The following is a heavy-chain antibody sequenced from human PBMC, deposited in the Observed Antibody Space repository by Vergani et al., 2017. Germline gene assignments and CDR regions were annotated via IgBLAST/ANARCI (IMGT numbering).Heavy chain of an antibody. J-gene: IGHJ6*02. D-gene: IGHD6-13*01. Sequence: QVQLQESGPGLVKPSQTLSLTCTVSDGSISSYYWSWIRQPPGKGLEWIGYIYYSGSTNYNPSLKSRVTISVDTSKKQFSLKLSSVTAADTAVYYCARELVAVAGTNNRLYYYYYGMDVWGQGTTVTVSS. V-gene: IGHV4-59*01. CDR2: IYYSGST. CDR1: DGSISSYY. CDR3: ARELVAVAGTNNRLYYYYYGMDV.